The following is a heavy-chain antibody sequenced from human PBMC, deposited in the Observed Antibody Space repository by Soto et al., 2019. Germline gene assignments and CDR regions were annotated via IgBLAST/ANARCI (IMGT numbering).Heavy chain of an antibody. CDR3: ARTSASDYYYYGMDV. V-gene: IGHV5-51*01. CDR1: GYSFTTYW. J-gene: IGHJ6*02. Sequence: PGESLKISCKGSGYSFTTYWIGWVRQMPGKGLEWMGITSPGGSDTRYSPSFQGQVTISADKSISTAYLQWSSLKASDTAMYYCARTSASDYYYYGMDVWGQGTTVTVSS. CDR2: TSPGGSDT.